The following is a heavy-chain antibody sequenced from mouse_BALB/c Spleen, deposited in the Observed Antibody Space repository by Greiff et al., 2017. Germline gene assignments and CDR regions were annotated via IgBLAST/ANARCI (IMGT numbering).Heavy chain of an antibody. CDR2: ISDGGSYT. CDR3: AREGYGNYDY. CDR1: GFTFSDYY. D-gene: IGHD2-10*02. V-gene: IGHV5-4*02. Sequence: DVMLVESGGGLVKPGGSLKLSCAASGFTFSDYYMYWVRQTPEKRLEWVATISDGGSYTYYPDSVKGRFTISRDNAKNNLYLQMSSLKSEDTAMYYCAREGYGNYDYWGQGTTLTVSS. J-gene: IGHJ2*01.